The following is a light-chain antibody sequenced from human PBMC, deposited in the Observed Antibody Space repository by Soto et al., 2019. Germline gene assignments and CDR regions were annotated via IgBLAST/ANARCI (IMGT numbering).Light chain of an antibody. CDR1: QSLLHSNGKNY. CDR2: LAS. J-gene: IGKJ5*01. CDR3: MQALQTLTIT. V-gene: IGKV2-28*01. Sequence: DVVMTQSPLSLPVTPGEPASISCRPSQSLLHSNGKNYLDWYLQKPGQSPQLLIYLASNRASGVPDRFSGSGSGTDFTLKISRVEAEDVGVYYCMQALQTLTITFGQGTRLEIK.